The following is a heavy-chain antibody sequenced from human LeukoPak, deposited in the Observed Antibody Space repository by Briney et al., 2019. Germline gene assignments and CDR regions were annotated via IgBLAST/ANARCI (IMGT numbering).Heavy chain of an antibody. D-gene: IGHD3-16*02. V-gene: IGHV4-34*01. Sequence: SETLSLTCAVYGGSFSGYYWSWIRQPPGKGLEWIGEINHSGSTNYNPSLKSRVTISVDTSKNQFSLKLSSVTAADTAVYYCARRVYHPRNNWFDPWGQGTLVTVSS. CDR2: INHSGST. CDR1: GGSFSGYY. J-gene: IGHJ5*02. CDR3: ARRVYHPRNNWFDP.